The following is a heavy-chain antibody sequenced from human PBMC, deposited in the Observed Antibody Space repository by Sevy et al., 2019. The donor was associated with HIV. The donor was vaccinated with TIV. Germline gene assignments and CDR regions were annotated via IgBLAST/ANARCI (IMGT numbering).Heavy chain of an antibody. V-gene: IGHV4-34*01. CDR2: INHSGST. CDR1: GGSFSGYY. Sequence: SETLSLTCAVYGGSFSGYYWSWIRQPPGKGLEWIGEINHSGSTNYNPSLKSRVTISVDTSKNQFSLKLSSVTAADTAVYYCARGRGDIVVVPAATHDSSFQHWGQRTLVTVSS. J-gene: IGHJ1*01. CDR3: ARGRGDIVVVPAATHDSSFQH. D-gene: IGHD2-2*01.